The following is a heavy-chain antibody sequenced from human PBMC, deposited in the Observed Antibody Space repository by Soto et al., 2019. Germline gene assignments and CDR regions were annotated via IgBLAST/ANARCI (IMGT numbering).Heavy chain of an antibody. CDR2: IKQDGSEK. Sequence: GGSLRLSCAASGFTFSSYWMSWVRQAPGKGLEWVANIKQDGSEKYYVDSVKGRFTISRDNAKNSLYLQMNSLRAEDTAVYYCARDRPRSLTGPVNYYYYYGMDVWGQGTTVTVSS. V-gene: IGHV3-7*05. CDR1: GFTFSSYW. D-gene: IGHD1-20*01. CDR3: ARDRPRSLTGPVNYYYYYGMDV. J-gene: IGHJ6*02.